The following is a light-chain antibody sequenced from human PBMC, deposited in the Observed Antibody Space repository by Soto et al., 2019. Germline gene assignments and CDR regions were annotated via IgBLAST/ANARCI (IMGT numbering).Light chain of an antibody. Sequence: IPMTPSPSSLSASVGDRITITCRASQDISNYLAWYQQKPGKVPKLLIYSASTLQSGVPSRFSGSGSGTDFTLTISSLQPEDVATYFCQKYNSALTFGQGTRLEI. CDR3: QKYNSALT. CDR1: QDISNY. CDR2: SAS. J-gene: IGKJ5*01. V-gene: IGKV1-27*01.